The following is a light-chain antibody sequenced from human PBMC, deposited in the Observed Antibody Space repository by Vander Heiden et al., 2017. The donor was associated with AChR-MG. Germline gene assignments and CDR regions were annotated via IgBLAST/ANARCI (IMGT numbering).Light chain of an antibody. Sequence: QTVVTQEPSLTVSPGGTVTLTCPSSTGAVTSGYYPNWFQQKPEQAPKALLYNTGNKRSWTPAQFSGSLLEGKAALTLSGVQPEDEAEYYCLLYYGGARVFGGGTKLTVL. CDR2: NTG. CDR1: TGAVTSGYY. J-gene: IGLJ3*02. V-gene: IGLV7-43*01. CDR3: LLYYGGARV.